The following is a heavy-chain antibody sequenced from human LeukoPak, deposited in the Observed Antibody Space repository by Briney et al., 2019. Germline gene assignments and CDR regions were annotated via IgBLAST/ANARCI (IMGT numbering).Heavy chain of an antibody. J-gene: IGHJ4*02. CDR1: GFTFSSYA. Sequence: PGGSLRLSCAASGFTFSSYAMHWVRQAPGKGLEWVAVISYDGSNKYYADSVKGRFTISRDNSKNSLYLQMNSLRAEDTAVYYCARDVGGSPGYWGQGTLVTVSS. V-gene: IGHV3-30-3*01. D-gene: IGHD1-26*01. CDR3: ARDVGGSPGY. CDR2: ISYDGSNK.